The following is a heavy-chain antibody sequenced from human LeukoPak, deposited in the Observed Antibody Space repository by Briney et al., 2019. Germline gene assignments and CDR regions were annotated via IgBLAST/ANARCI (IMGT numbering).Heavy chain of an antibody. CDR1: GGSISSSNW. D-gene: IGHD3-10*01. Sequence: SETLSLTCAVSGGSISSSNWWSWVRQPPGKGLEWIGEIYHSGSTNYNPSFKSRVTISVDKSKNQFSLKLSSVTAADTAVYYCARVKYYGSGSYYNFDYWGQGTLVTVSS. CDR3: ARVKYYGSGSYYNFDY. V-gene: IGHV4-4*02. J-gene: IGHJ4*02. CDR2: IYHSGST.